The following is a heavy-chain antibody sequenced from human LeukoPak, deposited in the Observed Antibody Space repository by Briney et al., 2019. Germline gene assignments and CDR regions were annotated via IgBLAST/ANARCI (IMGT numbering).Heavy chain of an antibody. Sequence: GGSLRPSCAVSGLTFSSSWMDWVRQAPGKGLEWVASINPDGDKKYSADSVKGRFTISRDNAENSLYLQMNSLRVEDTAFYYCARDLAYSRLDYWGQGMLVTVSS. CDR2: INPDGDKK. CDR3: ARDLAYSRLDY. CDR1: GLTFSSSW. D-gene: IGHD5-18*01. J-gene: IGHJ4*02. V-gene: IGHV3-7*01.